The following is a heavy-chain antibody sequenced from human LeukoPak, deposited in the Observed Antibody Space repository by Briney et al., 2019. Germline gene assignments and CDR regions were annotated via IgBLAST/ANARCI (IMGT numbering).Heavy chain of an antibody. J-gene: IGHJ5*02. Sequence: GGTLSLSCAASGFSFSSYGMSWVRQAPGKGLEWVSTISGSGGSTYYVDSVKGRFTISRDNAKNSLYLQMNSLRAEDTAVYYCARDTTWGQGTLVTVSS. V-gene: IGHV3-23*01. CDR3: ARDTT. CDR2: ISGSGGST. CDR1: GFSFSSYG.